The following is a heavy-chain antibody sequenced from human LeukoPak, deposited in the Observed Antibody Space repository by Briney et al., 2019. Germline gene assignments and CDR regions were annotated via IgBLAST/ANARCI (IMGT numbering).Heavy chain of an antibody. CDR1: GYTFTSYY. V-gene: IGHV1-2*02. CDR3: ARGLLAGDYVNWYFDL. J-gene: IGHJ2*01. D-gene: IGHD4-17*01. CDR2: VNPHSGGT. Sequence: ASVKVSFKASGYTFTSYYIHWVRQAPGHGLEWMGWVNPHSGGTNYAQKFQGRVTMTRDTSISTAYMELSSLRSDDTAVYYCARGLLAGDYVNWYFDLWGRGTLVTVSS.